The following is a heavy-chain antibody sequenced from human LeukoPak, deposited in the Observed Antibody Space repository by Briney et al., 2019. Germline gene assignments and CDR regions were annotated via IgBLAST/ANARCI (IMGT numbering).Heavy chain of an antibody. J-gene: IGHJ4*02. D-gene: IGHD6-6*01. CDR1: GGTFSSYA. CDR3: ARDECDSSSYEFDY. V-gene: IGHV1-69*01. Sequence: SVKVSCKASGGTFSSYAISWVRQAPGQGLEWMGGIIPIFGTANYAQTFQGRVTITVNESTSTPYMELSSLRSEDTAVYYCARDECDSSSYEFDYWGEGTLVTVSS. CDR2: IIPIFGTA.